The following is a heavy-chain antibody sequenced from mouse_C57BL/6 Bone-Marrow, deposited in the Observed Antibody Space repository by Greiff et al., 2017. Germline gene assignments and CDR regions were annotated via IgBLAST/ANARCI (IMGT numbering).Heavy chain of an antibody. CDR3: TRGDYGNAWFAY. CDR1: GYTFTDYE. V-gene: IGHV1-15*01. D-gene: IGHD2-1*01. CDR2: IDPGTGGT. J-gene: IGHJ3*01. Sequence: QVQLQQSGAELVRPGASVTLSCKASGYTFTDYEMHWVKQTPVHGLEWIGAIDPGTGGTAYNQKFKGKAILTADKSSSTAYMELRSLTSEDSAVYYCTRGDYGNAWFAYWDQGTLVAVTA.